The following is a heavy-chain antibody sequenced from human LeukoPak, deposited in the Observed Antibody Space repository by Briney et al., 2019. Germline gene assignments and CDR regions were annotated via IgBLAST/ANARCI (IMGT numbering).Heavy chain of an antibody. D-gene: IGHD1-1*01. J-gene: IGHJ6*03. CDR2: VDHTGST. V-gene: IGHV4-59*01. CDR3: ARGRVSSSTWYSTYYYYFYMDV. CDR1: DDSITMYY. Sequence: SETLSLTCSVSDDSITMYYWTWIRQLPGKGLEWIGYVDHTGSTNFNPSLNGRVSISRETTKNLFSLRLRSVTAADTAVYFCARGRVSSSTWYSTYYYYFYMDVWGKGTTVTVSS.